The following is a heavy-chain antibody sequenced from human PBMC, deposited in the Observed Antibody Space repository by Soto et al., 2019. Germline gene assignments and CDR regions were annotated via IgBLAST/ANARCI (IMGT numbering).Heavy chain of an antibody. V-gene: IGHV3-30*04. CDR3: ARDSEPRIGRASLTDDFDY. D-gene: IGHD2-15*01. CDR1: GFTFTQFA. CDR2: ISYDGKTE. Sequence: QVQLLESGGGVGQPGKSLTLSCAASGFTFTQFAMNWVRQAPGQGLEWVAVISYDGKTEYYSESVEGRFTISRDDSKETPNLQINSLKTDDTAIDYCARDSEPRIGRASLTDDFDYWGQGTLVTVSS. J-gene: IGHJ4*02.